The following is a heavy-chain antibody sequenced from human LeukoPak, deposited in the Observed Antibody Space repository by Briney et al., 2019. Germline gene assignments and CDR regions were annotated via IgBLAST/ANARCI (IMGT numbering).Heavy chain of an antibody. Sequence: SVKVSCKACGGTFSSYAISWVRQAPGQGLKWMGGIIPIFGTANYAQKFQGRVTITADESTSTAYMELSSLRSEDTAVYYCAREWITGTKDAFDIWGQGTMVTVSS. CDR2: IIPIFGTA. CDR1: GGTFSSYA. CDR3: AREWITGTKDAFDI. V-gene: IGHV1-69*13. D-gene: IGHD1-7*01. J-gene: IGHJ3*02.